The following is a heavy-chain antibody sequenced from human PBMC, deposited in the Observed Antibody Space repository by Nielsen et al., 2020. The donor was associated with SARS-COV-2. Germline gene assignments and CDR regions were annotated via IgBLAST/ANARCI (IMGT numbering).Heavy chain of an antibody. CDR2: IYSGISST. CDR1: GFTVSSNY. CDR3: VKAYRTYFES. Sequence: GGSLRLSCAASGFTVSSNYMSWVRQAPGKGLEWVSVIYSGISSTYYADSVKGRFTISRHNSQNTLFLQMNSLRTEDTAVYYCVKAYRTYFESWGRGTLVTVSS. V-gene: IGHV3-53*04. J-gene: IGHJ4*02.